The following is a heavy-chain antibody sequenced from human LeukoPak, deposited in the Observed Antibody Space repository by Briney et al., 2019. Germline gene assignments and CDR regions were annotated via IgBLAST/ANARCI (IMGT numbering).Heavy chain of an antibody. J-gene: IGHJ4*02. D-gene: IGHD3-10*02. CDR2: INSDGSST. Sequence: GGSLRLSCAASGFTFSSYWMHWVRQAPGKGLVWVSRINSDGSSTNYADSVKGRFTISRDNAKNTLYLQMNSLRSQDTAVYYCARGYSVREDYWGQGTLVTVSS. CDR1: GFTFSSYW. V-gene: IGHV3-74*01. CDR3: ARGYSVREDY.